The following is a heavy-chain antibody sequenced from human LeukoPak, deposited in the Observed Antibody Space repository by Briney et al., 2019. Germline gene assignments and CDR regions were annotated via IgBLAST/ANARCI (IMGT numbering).Heavy chain of an antibody. Sequence: GRSLRLSCAASGFTFSSYGMHWVRQAPGKGLEWVAVISYDGSNKYYADSVKGRFTISRDNSKNTLYLQMNSLRAEDTAVYYCAKDLDYDSSGFFDYWGQGTLVTVSS. D-gene: IGHD3-22*01. J-gene: IGHJ4*02. CDR2: ISYDGSNK. CDR1: GFTFSSYG. V-gene: IGHV3-30*18. CDR3: AKDLDYDSSGFFDY.